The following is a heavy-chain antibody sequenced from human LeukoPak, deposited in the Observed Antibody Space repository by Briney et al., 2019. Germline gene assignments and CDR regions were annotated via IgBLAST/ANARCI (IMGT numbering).Heavy chain of an antibody. CDR1: GFTFSSYS. V-gene: IGHV3-48*04. CDR2: ISSSSSTI. D-gene: IGHD3-9*01. J-gene: IGHJ4*02. Sequence: GGSLRLSCAASGFTFSSYSMNWVRQAPGKGLEWVSYISSSSSTIYYADSVKGRFTISRDNAKNSLYLQMNSLRAEDTAVYYCARGGNYDILTGYYRPFDYWGQGTLVTVSS. CDR3: ARGGNYDILTGYYRPFDY.